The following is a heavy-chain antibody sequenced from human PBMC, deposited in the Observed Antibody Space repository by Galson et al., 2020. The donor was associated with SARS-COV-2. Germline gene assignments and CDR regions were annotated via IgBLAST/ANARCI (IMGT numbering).Heavy chain of an antibody. CDR3: ARRLEDYYYGSKMSPLLDY. CDR1: GYTFTSYA. CDR2: ITTNTGNP. D-gene: IGHD3-22*01. V-gene: IGHV7-4-1*02. Sequence: ASVKVSCKASGYTFTSYAMNWVRQAPGQGLEWMGWITTNTGNPTYAQGFTGRFVFSLDTSVSTAYLQISSLKAEDTAVYYCARRLEDYYYGSKMSPLLDYWGQGTLVTVSS. J-gene: IGHJ4*02.